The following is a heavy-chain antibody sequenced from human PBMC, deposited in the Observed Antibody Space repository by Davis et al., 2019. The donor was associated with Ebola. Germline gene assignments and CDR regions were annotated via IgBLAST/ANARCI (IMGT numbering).Heavy chain of an antibody. Sequence: SVKVSCKASGGTFSSYAISWVRQAPGQGLEWMGGIIPIFGTANYAQKFQGRVTITADESTSTAYMELSSLKASDTAMYYCARLWQLERDIYYFDYWGQGTLVTVSS. CDR2: IIPIFGTA. D-gene: IGHD1-1*01. J-gene: IGHJ4*02. CDR1: GGTFSSYA. CDR3: ARLWQLERDIYYFDY. V-gene: IGHV1-69*13.